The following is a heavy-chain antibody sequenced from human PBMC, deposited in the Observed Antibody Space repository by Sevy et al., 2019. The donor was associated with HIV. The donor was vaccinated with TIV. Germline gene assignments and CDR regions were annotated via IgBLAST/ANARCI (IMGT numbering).Heavy chain of an antibody. CDR2: ISWNSGSI. CDR3: AKDGGPYGSGSDFDY. D-gene: IGHD3-10*01. J-gene: IGHJ4*02. V-gene: IGHV3-9*01. Sequence: GGSLRLSCAASGFTFDDYAMHWVRQAPGKGLEWVSGISWNSGSIRYADSVKGRFTISRDNAKNSLYLQMNSLRAEDTALYYCAKDGGPYGSGSDFDYWGQGTLVTVSS. CDR1: GFTFDDYA.